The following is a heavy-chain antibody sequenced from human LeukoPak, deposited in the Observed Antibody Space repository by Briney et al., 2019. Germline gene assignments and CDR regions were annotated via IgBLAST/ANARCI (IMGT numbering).Heavy chain of an antibody. Sequence: PSETLSLTCTVSGGSISSYYWGWIRQPPGKGLEWIGSIYYSGSTYYNPSLKSRVTISVDTSKNQFSLTLRSVTAADTAVYYCARQISDYYYYYIDVWGKGTTVTVSS. J-gene: IGHJ6*03. V-gene: IGHV4-39*01. CDR3: ARQISDYYYYYIDV. D-gene: IGHD3-10*01. CDR1: GGSISSYY. CDR2: IYYSGST.